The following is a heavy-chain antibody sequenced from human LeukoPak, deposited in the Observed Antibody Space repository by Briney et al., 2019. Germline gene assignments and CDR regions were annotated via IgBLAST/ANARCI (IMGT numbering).Heavy chain of an antibody. D-gene: IGHD2-15*01. J-gene: IGHJ4*02. V-gene: IGHV1-69*13. CDR1: GGTFSSDA. Sequence: ASVKVSCTASGGTFSSDAISWVRQAPEQGLEWMGGIIPIFGTANYAQKFQGRVTITADESTSTAYMELSSLRSEDTAVYYCAQVAATGLWGQGTLDIVSS. CDR3: AQVAATGL. CDR2: IIPIFGTA.